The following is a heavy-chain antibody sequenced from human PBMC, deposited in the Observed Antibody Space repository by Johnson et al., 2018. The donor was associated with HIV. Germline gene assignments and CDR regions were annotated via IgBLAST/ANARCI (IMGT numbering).Heavy chain of an antibody. Sequence: VQVVESGGGVVQPGRSLRISCAASGFTFRSYAMHCVRQAPGKGLEWVAFISYDGSNKYYRDSVKGRFTISRDNSENTLYLQMNSLRAEDTAVFYCASARNSWHDFYAFDIWGRGTMVTVSS. V-gene: IGHV3-30*10. D-gene: IGHD6-13*01. J-gene: IGHJ3*02. CDR3: ASARNSWHDFYAFDI. CDR1: GFTFRSYA. CDR2: ISYDGSNK.